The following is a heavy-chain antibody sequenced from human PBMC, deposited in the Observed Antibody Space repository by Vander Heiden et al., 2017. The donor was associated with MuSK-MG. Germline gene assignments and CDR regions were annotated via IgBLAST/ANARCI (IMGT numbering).Heavy chain of an antibody. CDR1: GFTFSSYA. D-gene: IGHD6-19*01. V-gene: IGHV3-23*01. CDR2: ISGSGGRT. Sequence: EVQLLESGGGLVQPGGSLRRSCAASGFTFSSYAMVWVRQAPGKGLEGVSAISGSGGRTYYADSVKGRFTISRDNSKNTLYLQMNSLRAEDTAVYYCAKDGGSGWIQGQIWFDPWGQGPLVTVSS. CDR3: AKDGGSGWIQGQIWFDP. J-gene: IGHJ5*02.